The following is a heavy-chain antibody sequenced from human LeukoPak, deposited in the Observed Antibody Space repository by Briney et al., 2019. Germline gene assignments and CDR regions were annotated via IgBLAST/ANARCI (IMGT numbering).Heavy chain of an antibody. CDR2: ITTSGTTT. Sequence: GGSLRLSCAASGFTFSSYKMIWVRQAPGRGREWVSYITTSGTTTYYADSLKGRFTISRDNAKNSLYLQMNSLRAEDTAVYYCARVLFHSLAVFDYWGQGTLVTVSS. CDR1: GFTFSSYK. V-gene: IGHV3-48*03. J-gene: IGHJ4*02. CDR3: ARVLFHSLAVFDY. D-gene: IGHD2/OR15-2a*01.